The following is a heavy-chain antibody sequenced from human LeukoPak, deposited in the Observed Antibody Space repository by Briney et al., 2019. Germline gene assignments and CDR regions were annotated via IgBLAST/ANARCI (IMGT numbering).Heavy chain of an antibody. CDR3: ARRALTMARGARPYYFDY. Sequence: GGSLRLSCAVSGFTFSNYSMNWVRQAPGKGLEWVSSISSSSRYIYYADSVKGRFTISRDNAKNSLYLQMNSLRAEDTAVYYCARRALTMARGARPYYFDYWGQGTLVTVSS. CDR1: GFTFSNYS. CDR2: ISSSSRYI. J-gene: IGHJ4*02. D-gene: IGHD3-10*01. V-gene: IGHV3-21*01.